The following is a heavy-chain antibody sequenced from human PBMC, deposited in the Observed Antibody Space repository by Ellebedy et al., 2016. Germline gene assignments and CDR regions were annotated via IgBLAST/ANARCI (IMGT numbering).Heavy chain of an antibody. D-gene: IGHD3-10*01. CDR1: GFTFSSRA. CDR3: ANVGGSGTYYNGY. J-gene: IGHJ4*02. V-gene: IGHV3-23*01. CDR2: VVGSGERT. Sequence: GGSLRLSCEASGFTFSSRAMSWVRQAPGKGPEWVSAVVGSGERTFYADSVKGRFTISRDNSKNRLYLQMSSLKVEDTATYYCANVGGSGTYYNGYWGQGTLVTVSS.